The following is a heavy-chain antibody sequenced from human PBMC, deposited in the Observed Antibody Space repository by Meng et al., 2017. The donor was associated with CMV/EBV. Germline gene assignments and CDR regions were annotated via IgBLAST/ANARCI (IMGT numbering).Heavy chain of an antibody. CDR3: ALAEYSSSLFDY. D-gene: IGHD6-13*01. V-gene: IGHV1-46*01. Sequence: VQLVKSGARVKKPGASVKVYCKASGYTFTSYYMHWVRQAPGQGLEWMGISNPSGGSTSYAQKFQGRVTMTRDTSTSTVYMELSSLRSEDTAVYYCALAEYSSSLFDYWGQGTLVTVSS. CDR2: SNPSGGST. CDR1: GYTFTSYY. J-gene: IGHJ4*02.